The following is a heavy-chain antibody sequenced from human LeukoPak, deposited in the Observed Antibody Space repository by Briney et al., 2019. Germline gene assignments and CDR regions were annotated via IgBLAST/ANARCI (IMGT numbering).Heavy chain of an antibody. V-gene: IGHV3-30*04. J-gene: IGHJ4*02. CDR3: ARGYCSSTACPPCDY. Sequence: GGSLRLSCAASGFTFSTYTIHWVRQAPGKGLEWVAVISYDGSNKYYADSVKGRFTLSRDNSKDTLYLQMDSLRAEDTAVYSCARGYCSSTACPPCDYWGQGTLVTVSS. CDR1: GFTFSTYT. D-gene: IGHD2-2*01. CDR2: ISYDGSNK.